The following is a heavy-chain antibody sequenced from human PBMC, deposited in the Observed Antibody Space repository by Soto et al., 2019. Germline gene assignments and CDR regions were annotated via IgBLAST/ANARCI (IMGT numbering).Heavy chain of an antibody. Sequence: HPGGSLRLSCAASGFTFSGSAMHWVRQASGKGLEWVGRIRSKANSYATAYAASVKGRFTISRDDSKNTAYLQMNSLKTEDTAVYYCTREAENYDFWSGYPVDYWGQGTLVTVSS. CDR3: TREAENYDFWSGYPVDY. J-gene: IGHJ4*02. V-gene: IGHV3-73*01. CDR1: GFTFSGSA. CDR2: IRSKANSYAT. D-gene: IGHD3-3*01.